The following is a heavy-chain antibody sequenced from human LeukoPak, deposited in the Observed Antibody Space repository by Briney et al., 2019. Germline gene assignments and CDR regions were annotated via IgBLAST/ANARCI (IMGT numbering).Heavy chain of an antibody. Sequence: SSETLSLTCTVSGGSISSYYWSWIRQPPGKGLEWIGSIYYSGSTYYNPSLKSRVTISVDTSKNQFSLKLSSVTAADTAVYYCARLEAYWGQGTLVTVSS. J-gene: IGHJ4*02. D-gene: IGHD1-1*01. CDR3: ARLEAY. CDR2: IYYSGST. V-gene: IGHV4-59*05. CDR1: GGSISSYY.